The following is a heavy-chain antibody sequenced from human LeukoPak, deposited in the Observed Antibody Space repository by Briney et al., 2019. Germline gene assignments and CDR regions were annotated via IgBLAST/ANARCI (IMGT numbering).Heavy chain of an antibody. V-gene: IGHV1-2*06. CDR3: AGLSTIGDGSGSFVN. Sequence: ASVKVSCKASGYTFTGYYIHWVRQAPGQGLEWMGRINPNRGGTNYAQKFQGRVTMTRDTSISTAYMELSSLRSDDTAIYYCAGLSTIGDGSGSFVNWGHGTLVSVSS. CDR2: INPNRGGT. D-gene: IGHD6-19*01. CDR1: GYTFTGYY. J-gene: IGHJ4*01.